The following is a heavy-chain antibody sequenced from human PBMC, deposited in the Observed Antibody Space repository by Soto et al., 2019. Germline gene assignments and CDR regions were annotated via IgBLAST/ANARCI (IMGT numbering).Heavy chain of an antibody. Sequence: QVQLVQSGAEVKKPGASVKVSCKACGYTFTSYAMHWVRQAPGQRLEWMGWINAGNGNTKYSQKFQGRVTITRDTSASPAYMELSSLRSEDTAVYYCARDLGYCSSTSCYLDAFDIWGQGTMVTVSS. CDR2: INAGNGNT. CDR3: ARDLGYCSSTSCYLDAFDI. J-gene: IGHJ3*02. V-gene: IGHV1-3*01. CDR1: GYTFTSYA. D-gene: IGHD2-2*01.